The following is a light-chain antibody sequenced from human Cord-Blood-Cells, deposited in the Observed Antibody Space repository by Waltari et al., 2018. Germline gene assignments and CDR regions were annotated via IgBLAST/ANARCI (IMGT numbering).Light chain of an antibody. CDR2: DVS. J-gene: IGLJ1*01. CDR3: SSYTSSSTLV. CDR1: SSAVGGYNS. Sequence: QSALTQPASVSGSPGQSITISCTGTSSAVGGYNSVSWYQQPPGKAPRLMIYDVSDRASGVSNRFSGSKSGNTASLTISGLQAEDEADYYCSSYTSSSTLVFGTGTKVTVL. V-gene: IGLV2-14*01.